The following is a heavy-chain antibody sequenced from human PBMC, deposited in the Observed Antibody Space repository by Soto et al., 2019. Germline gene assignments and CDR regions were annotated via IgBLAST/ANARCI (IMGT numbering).Heavy chain of an antibody. V-gene: IGHV3-30*18. Sequence: QVQLVESGGGVVQPGRSLRLSCAASGFTFSSYGMHWVRQAPGKGLEWVAVISYDGSNKYYADSVKGRFTIFRDNSKNTLYLQMNSLRAEDTAVYYCAKAGTGSSWYFDYWGQGTLVTVSS. J-gene: IGHJ4*02. CDR1: GFTFSSYG. CDR2: ISYDGSNK. D-gene: IGHD6-13*01. CDR3: AKAGTGSSWYFDY.